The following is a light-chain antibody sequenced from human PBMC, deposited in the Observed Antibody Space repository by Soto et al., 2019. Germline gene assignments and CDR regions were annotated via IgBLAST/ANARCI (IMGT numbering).Light chain of an antibody. Sequence: EIVMTQSPATLSVSPGERATLSCRASQSVRSFLAWYQQKPGQAPRLLIYDASNRATGVPGRFSGSGSGTDFTLTISSLEPEDFAVYYCQQRSSWPPALSFGGGTKVE. V-gene: IGKV3-11*01. CDR3: QQRSSWPPALS. J-gene: IGKJ4*01. CDR1: QSVRSF. CDR2: DAS.